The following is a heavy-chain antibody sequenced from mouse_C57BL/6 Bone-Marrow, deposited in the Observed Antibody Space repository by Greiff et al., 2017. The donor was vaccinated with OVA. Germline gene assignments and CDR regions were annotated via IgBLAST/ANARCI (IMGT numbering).Heavy chain of an antibody. J-gene: IGHJ2*01. CDR3: ARLYYSNYVDYFDY. Sequence: QQSGAELVKPGASVKLSCNASGYTFTSYWMHWVKQRPGQGLEWIGMIHPNSGSTNYNEKFKSKATLTVDKSSSTAYMQLSSLTSEDSAVYYCARLYYSNYVDYFDYWGQGTTLTVSS. CDR2: IHPNSGST. D-gene: IGHD2-5*01. CDR1: GYTFTSYW. V-gene: IGHV1-64*01.